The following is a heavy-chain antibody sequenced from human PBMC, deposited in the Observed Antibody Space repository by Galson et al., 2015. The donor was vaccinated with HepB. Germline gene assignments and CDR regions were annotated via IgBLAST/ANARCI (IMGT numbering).Heavy chain of an antibody. CDR1: GFTFSSYS. CDR2: ISSSSSTI. V-gene: IGHV3-48*04. Sequence: SLRLSCAASGFTFSSYSMNWVRQAPGKGLEWVSYISSSSSTIYYADSVKGRFTISRDNAKNSLYLQMNSLRAEDTAVYYCARWKGYSSSWYRPQWLAGGLDYWGQGTLVTVSS. CDR3: ARWKGYSSSWYRPQWLAGGLDY. D-gene: IGHD6-13*01. J-gene: IGHJ4*02.